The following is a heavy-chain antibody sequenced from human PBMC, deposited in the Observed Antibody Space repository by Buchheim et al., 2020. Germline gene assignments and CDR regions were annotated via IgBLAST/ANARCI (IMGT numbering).Heavy chain of an antibody. Sequence: EVQLVESGGGLVQPGGSLRLSCAASGFTFSSYSMNWVRQAPGKGLEWVSYISSSSSTIYYADSVKGRFTISRDNAKNSLYLQMNSLRAEDTAVYYCAKRPLTPILKTGYFDYWGQGTL. J-gene: IGHJ4*02. V-gene: IGHV3-48*01. CDR2: ISSSSSTI. D-gene: IGHD2-2*02. CDR3: AKRPLTPILKTGYFDY. CDR1: GFTFSSYS.